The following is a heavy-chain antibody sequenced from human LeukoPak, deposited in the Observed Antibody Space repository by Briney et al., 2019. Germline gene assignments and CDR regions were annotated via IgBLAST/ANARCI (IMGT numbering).Heavy chain of an antibody. Sequence: SVKVSCKASGYTFTSYYMHWVRQAPGQGLEWMGGIIPIFGTANYAQKFQGRVTITADESTSTAYMELSSLRSEDTAVYYCASHSSSWLGERYWFDPWGQGTLVTVSS. CDR2: IIPIFGTA. J-gene: IGHJ5*02. CDR1: GYTFTSYY. CDR3: ASHSSSWLGERYWFDP. V-gene: IGHV1-69*13. D-gene: IGHD6-13*01.